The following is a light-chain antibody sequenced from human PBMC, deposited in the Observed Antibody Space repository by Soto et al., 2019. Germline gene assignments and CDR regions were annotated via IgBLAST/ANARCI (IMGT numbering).Light chain of an antibody. CDR2: KAS. Sequence: DIQMTQSPSTLSASVGDRVTITCRASQYISTWLAWYHQKPGKAPKLLIYKASSLQSGVPSRFSGSGSGTEFNLAISSLQPDDFATYYCQQYNTCPWTVGQGTKVEIE. CDR3: QQYNTCPWT. J-gene: IGKJ1*01. V-gene: IGKV1-5*03. CDR1: QYISTW.